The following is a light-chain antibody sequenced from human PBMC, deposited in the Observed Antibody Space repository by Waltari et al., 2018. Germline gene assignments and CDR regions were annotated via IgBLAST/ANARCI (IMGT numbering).Light chain of an antibody. CDR2: DTS. CDR1: QDISRY. J-gene: IGKJ5*01. Sequence: DIQMTQSPSSVSASLGDRVTITCRASQDISRYLAWYQQTPGISPKLLIFDTSSLQSGVPSRFSGSGSGTDFTLTISSLQPEDFATYYCLQVSNFPITFGQGTRLEIK. CDR3: LQVSNFPIT. V-gene: IGKV1D-12*01.